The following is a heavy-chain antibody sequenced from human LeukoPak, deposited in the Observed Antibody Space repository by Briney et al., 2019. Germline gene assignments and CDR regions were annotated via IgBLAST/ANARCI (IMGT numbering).Heavy chain of an antibody. J-gene: IGHJ6*03. CDR2: IYYSGCT. Sequence: SETLSLTCTVSGGSISSGGYYWSWIRQPPGKGLEWIGYIYYSGCTYYNPSLKSRVTISVDTSKNQFSLKLSSVTAADTAVYYCASAGGGSDLAIPYYYYYYMDVWGKGTTVTVSS. D-gene: IGHD3-16*01. CDR1: GGSISSGGYY. CDR3: ASAGGGSDLAIPYYYYYYMDV. V-gene: IGHV4-31*03.